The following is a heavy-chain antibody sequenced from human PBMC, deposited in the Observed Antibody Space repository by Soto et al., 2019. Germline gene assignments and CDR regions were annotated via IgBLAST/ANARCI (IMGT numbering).Heavy chain of an antibody. D-gene: IGHD3-22*01. V-gene: IGHV1-69*13. CDR1: GGTFSSQA. CDR3: ARDVPLNYYDGTYSYYAMDV. CDR2: IIPVFKAT. J-gene: IGHJ6*02. Sequence: SVKVPCKASGGTFSSQAISWVRQAPGQGPEWMGGIIPVFKATNYAQKFQGRVTITADDSTSTAYMDLYSLRSEDTAVYYCARDVPLNYYDGTYSYYAMDVWGQGTTVTVSS.